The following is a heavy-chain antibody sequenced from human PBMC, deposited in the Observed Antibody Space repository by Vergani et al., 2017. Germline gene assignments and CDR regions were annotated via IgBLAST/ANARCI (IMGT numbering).Heavy chain of an antibody. J-gene: IGHJ6*02. CDR2: INHSGST. Sequence: QVQLQQWGAGLLKPSETLSLTCAVYGGSFSGYYWSWIRQPPGKGLEWIGEINHSGSTNYNPSLNSRVTISGDTSKNQFSLKLSSVTAADTAVYYCARRWVGSGYYYYGMDVWGQGTTVTVSS. CDR1: GGSFSGYY. CDR3: ARRWVGSGYYYYGMDV. V-gene: IGHV4-34*01. D-gene: IGHD2-15*01.